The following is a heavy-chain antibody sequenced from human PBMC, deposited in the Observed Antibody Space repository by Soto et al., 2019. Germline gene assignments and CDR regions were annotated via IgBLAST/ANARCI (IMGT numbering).Heavy chain of an antibody. Sequence: GRSLRLSCAAFGFTFRDYYMSWIRKAIEKGLEWVSYISSSGSTIYYADSVKGRFTISRDNAKNSLYLQMNSLRAEDTAVYYCARDSYGDYDFDYWGQGTLVTVSS. V-gene: IGHV3-11*01. CDR3: ARDSYGDYDFDY. D-gene: IGHD4-17*01. CDR1: GFTFRDYY. J-gene: IGHJ4*02. CDR2: ISSSGSTI.